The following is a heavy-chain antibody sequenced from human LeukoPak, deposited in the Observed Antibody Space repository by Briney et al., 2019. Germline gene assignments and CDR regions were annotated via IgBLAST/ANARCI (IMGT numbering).Heavy chain of an antibody. CDR1: GFTFSSYA. CDR3: ARDIDPTGLVPAAMPGY. J-gene: IGHJ4*02. D-gene: IGHD2-2*01. CDR2: ISYDGSNK. V-gene: IGHV3-30*04. Sequence: GALRLSCAASGFTFSSYAMHWVRPAPGKGLEWVAVISYDGSNKYYADSVKGRFTISRDNSKNTLYLQMNSLRAEDTAVYYCARDIDPTGLVPAAMPGYWGQGTLVTVSS.